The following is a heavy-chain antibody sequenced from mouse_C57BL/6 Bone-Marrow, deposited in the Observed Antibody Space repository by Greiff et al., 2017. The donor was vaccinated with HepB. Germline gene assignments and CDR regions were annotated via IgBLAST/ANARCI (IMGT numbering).Heavy chain of an antibody. CDR3: ARDAMVPPYAMDY. CDR2: SRNKANDYTT. Sequence: EVKLMESGGGLVQSGRSLRLSCATSGFTFSDFYMEWVRQAPGKGLEWIAASRNKANDYTTEYSASVKGRFIVSRDTSQSILYLQMNALRAEDTAMYYCARDAMVPPYAMDYWGQGTSVTVSS. CDR1: GFTFSDFY. D-gene: IGHD1-1*02. V-gene: IGHV7-1*01. J-gene: IGHJ4*01.